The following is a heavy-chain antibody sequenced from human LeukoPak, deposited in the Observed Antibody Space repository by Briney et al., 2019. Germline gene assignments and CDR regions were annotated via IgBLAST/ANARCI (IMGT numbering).Heavy chain of an antibody. J-gene: IGHJ4*02. Sequence: GASVKVSCKASGYTFTDYTMHWLRLAPGQRLDWMGWINGGSGNTKYSPEFQGRVTITRDTSASTAYMELSSLRSEDTAVYYCANPRYDSSGYYYVDWGQGTLVTVSS. CDR2: INGGSGNT. V-gene: IGHV1-3*01. D-gene: IGHD3-22*01. CDR3: ANPRYDSSGYYYVD. CDR1: GYTFTDYT.